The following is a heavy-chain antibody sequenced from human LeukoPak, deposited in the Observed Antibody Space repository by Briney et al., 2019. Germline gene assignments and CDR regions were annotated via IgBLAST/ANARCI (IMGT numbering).Heavy chain of an antibody. V-gene: IGHV4-38-2*02. Sequence: SETLSLTCTVSGYSISSGYYWGWIRQPPGKGLEWIGSIYYSGSTYYNPSLKSRVTISVDTSKNQFSLKLSSVTAADTAVYYCARLYGDYDCWGQGTLVTVSS. CDR2: IYYSGST. J-gene: IGHJ4*02. CDR3: ARLYGDYDC. CDR1: GYSISSGYY. D-gene: IGHD4-17*01.